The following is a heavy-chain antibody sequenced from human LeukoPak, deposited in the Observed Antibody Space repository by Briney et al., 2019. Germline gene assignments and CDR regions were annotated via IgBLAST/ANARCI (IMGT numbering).Heavy chain of an antibody. D-gene: IGHD3-10*01. CDR1: GGSISSYY. V-gene: IGHV4-59*01. CDR2: IYYSGST. J-gene: IGHJ4*02. Sequence: KPSETLSLTCTVSGGSISSYYWSWIRQPPGKGLVWIGYIYYSGSTNYNPALKSRVTISLDTSKNQFSLKLSSVTAADTAVYYCARTTMVRGVPDYWGQGTLVTVSS. CDR3: ARTTMVRGVPDY.